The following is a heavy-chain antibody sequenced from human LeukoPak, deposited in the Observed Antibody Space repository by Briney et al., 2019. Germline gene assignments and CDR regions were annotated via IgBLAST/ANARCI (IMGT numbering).Heavy chain of an antibody. CDR1: GFTFSNAW. D-gene: IGHD4-11*01. Sequence: GGSLRLSCAASGFTFSNAWMSWVRQAPGKRLEWVGRIKSKTEGGTTDYAAPVKGRFTISRDNAKNSLYLHMNSLSAEDTALYFCATETENSNYDAFDIWGQGTLVTVS. CDR2: IKSKTEGGTT. J-gene: IGHJ3*02. V-gene: IGHV3-15*01. CDR3: ATETENSNYDAFDI.